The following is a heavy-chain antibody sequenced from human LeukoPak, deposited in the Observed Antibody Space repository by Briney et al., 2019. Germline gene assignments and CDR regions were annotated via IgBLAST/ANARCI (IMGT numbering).Heavy chain of an antibody. D-gene: IGHD1-26*01. V-gene: IGHV4-59*06. CDR3: ARAHPAYYFDY. Sequence: SETLSLTCTVSGGSISSYYWSWIRHPGTGLEWIGYIYYSGSTYYDPSLKSRVTISVDTSKNQFSLKLSSVTAADTAVYYCARAHPAYYFDYWGQGTLVTVSS. J-gene: IGHJ4*02. CDR2: IYYSGST. CDR1: GGSISSYY.